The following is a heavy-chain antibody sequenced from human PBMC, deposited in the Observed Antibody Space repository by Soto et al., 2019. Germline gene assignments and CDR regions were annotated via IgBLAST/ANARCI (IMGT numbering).Heavy chain of an antibody. Sequence: SVKVSCKASGGTFSSYAISWVRQAPGQGLEWMGGIIPIFGTASYAQKFQGRVTITADESTSTAYMELSSLRSEDTAVYYCARESGYSYGGYRLGYYYYYGMDVWGQGTTVTVSS. J-gene: IGHJ6*02. V-gene: IGHV1-69*13. D-gene: IGHD5-18*01. CDR1: GGTFSSYA. CDR3: ARESGYSYGGYRLGYYYYYGMDV. CDR2: IIPIFGTA.